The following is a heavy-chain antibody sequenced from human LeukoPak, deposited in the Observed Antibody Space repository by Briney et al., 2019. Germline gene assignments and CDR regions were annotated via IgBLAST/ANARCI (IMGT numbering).Heavy chain of an antibody. D-gene: IGHD1-26*01. CDR3: ARAVWGGTYYFDY. J-gene: IGHJ4*02. CDR2: IYYSGTT. V-gene: IGHV4-59*02. Sequence: SETLSLTCTVSGGSVSSYYWTWIRQPPGKGLEWIGYIYYSGTTNYNPSLKSRVTISVDTSKNQFSLRLSSVAAADTAVYYCARAVWGGTYYFDYWGPGTLVTVSS. CDR1: GGSVSSYY.